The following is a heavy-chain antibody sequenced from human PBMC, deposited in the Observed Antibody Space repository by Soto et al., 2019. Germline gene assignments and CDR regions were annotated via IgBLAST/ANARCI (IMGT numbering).Heavy chain of an antibody. V-gene: IGHV4-39*01. CDR3: ARSSIEPRVFMYPFDS. CDR2: IYYSGNT. D-gene: IGHD6-6*01. CDR1: GDSLSSSTYF. Sequence: SETLSLTCTVSGDSLSSSTYFWGWVRPPPGKGLEWIGSIYYSGNTYYNPSLKSRVAISLDTSKNQFSLRLNSVTAADTAVYYCARSSIEPRVFMYPFDSWGQGTLVTVSS. J-gene: IGHJ4*02.